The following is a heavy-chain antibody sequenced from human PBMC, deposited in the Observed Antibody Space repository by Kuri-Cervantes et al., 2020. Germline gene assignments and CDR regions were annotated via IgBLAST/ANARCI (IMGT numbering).Heavy chain of an antibody. CDR2: IYPSGST. V-gene: IGHV4-39*01. Sequence: SETLSLTCTVSGDSISSYNYYWGWIRQPPGKGLEWIGSIYPSGSTYYNPSLKSRVIISIDTSKNQFSLKLSSVTAADTAVYYCARQGRDGNYRYYGMDVWGQGTTVTVSS. D-gene: IGHD5-24*01. CDR3: ARQGRDGNYRYYGMDV. J-gene: IGHJ6*02. CDR1: GDSISSYNYY.